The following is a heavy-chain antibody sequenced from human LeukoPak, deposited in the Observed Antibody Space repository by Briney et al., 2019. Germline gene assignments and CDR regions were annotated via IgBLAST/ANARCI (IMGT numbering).Heavy chain of an antibody. V-gene: IGHV1-2*02. Sequence: ASVKVSCKASGYTFTGYYIHWVRQAPGQGLEWMGWINPNNGGTNYAQKFQGRVTMTRDTSISTAYMELSRLRSDDTAVYYCAREFSYSSGGFDPWGQGTLVTVSS. CDR3: AREFSYSSGGFDP. CDR2: INPNNGGT. D-gene: IGHD6-19*01. J-gene: IGHJ5*02. CDR1: GYTFTGYY.